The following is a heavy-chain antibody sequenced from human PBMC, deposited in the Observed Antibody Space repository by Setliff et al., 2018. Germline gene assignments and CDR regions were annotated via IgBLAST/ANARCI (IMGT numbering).Heavy chain of an antibody. CDR2: INHSGST. D-gene: IGHD2-2*01. J-gene: IGHJ3*02. Sequence: PSETLSLTCAVYGGSFSGYYWSWIRQPPGKGLEWIGEINHSGSTNYNPSLKSRVTISVDTSKNQFSLKLSSVTAADTAVYYCARVARVVLSRNAFDIWGQGTMVTVS. CDR1: GGSFSGYY. CDR3: ARVARVVLSRNAFDI. V-gene: IGHV4-34*01.